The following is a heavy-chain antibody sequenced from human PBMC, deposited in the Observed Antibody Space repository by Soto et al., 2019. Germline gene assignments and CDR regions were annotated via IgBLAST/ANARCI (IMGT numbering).Heavy chain of an antibody. CDR2: INPNSGGT. Sequence: AASVKVSCKASGYTFTGYYMHWVRQAPGQGLEWMGWINPNSGGTNYAQKFQGRVTMTRDTSISTAYMELSRLRSDDTAVYYCAREGDCSGGSCYSFYYYYGMDVWGQGTTVTVSS. CDR3: AREGDCSGGSCYSFYYYYGMDV. V-gene: IGHV1-2*02. J-gene: IGHJ6*02. CDR1: GYTFTGYY. D-gene: IGHD2-15*01.